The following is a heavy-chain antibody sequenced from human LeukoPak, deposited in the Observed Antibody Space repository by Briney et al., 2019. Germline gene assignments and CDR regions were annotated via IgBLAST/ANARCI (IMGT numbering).Heavy chain of an antibody. CDR3: ARQGDGGRAFDY. D-gene: IGHD4-23*01. CDR2: IYYSGST. Sequence: SETLSLTCTVSGGSISSSSYYWGWVRQPPGKGLEWIGSIYYSGSTYYNPSLKSRVTISVDTSNNQFSLRVSSVTAADTAVYYCARQGDGGRAFDYWGQGTLVTVSS. CDR1: GGSISSSSYY. J-gene: IGHJ4*02. V-gene: IGHV4-39*01.